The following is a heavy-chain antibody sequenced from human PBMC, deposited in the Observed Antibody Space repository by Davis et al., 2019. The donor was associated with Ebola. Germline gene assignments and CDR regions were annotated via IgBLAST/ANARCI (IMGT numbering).Heavy chain of an antibody. D-gene: IGHD3-22*01. CDR3: AKDLGNYYDSSGYYGWDY. V-gene: IGHV3-23*01. Sequence: ESLKISCAASGFTFSSYAMSWVRQAPGKGLEWVSAISGSGGSTYYADSVKGRFTISRDNSKNTLYLQMNSLRAEDTAVYYCAKDLGNYYDSSGYYGWDYWGQGTLVTVSS. CDR2: ISGSGGST. J-gene: IGHJ4*02. CDR1: GFTFSSYA.